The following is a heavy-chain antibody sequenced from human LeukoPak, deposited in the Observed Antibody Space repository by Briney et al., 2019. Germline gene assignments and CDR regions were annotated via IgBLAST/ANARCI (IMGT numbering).Heavy chain of an antibody. J-gene: IGHJ5*02. V-gene: IGHV4-34*01. CDR3: ARHMTTVTFNWFDP. Sequence: PSETLSLTCAVYGGSFSGYYWSWIRQPPGKGLEWIGEINHSGNTNYNPSLKSRVTISVDTSKNQFSLKLSSVTAADTAVYYCARHMTTVTFNWFDPWGQGTLVTVSS. D-gene: IGHD4-17*01. CDR2: INHSGNT. CDR1: GGSFSGYY.